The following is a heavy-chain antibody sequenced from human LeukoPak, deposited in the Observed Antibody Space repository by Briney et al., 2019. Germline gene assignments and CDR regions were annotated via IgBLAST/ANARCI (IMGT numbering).Heavy chain of an antibody. V-gene: IGHV4-59*01. CDR3: ASTTAMVLRGAFDI. CDR2: IYYGVTT. Sequence: SETLSLTCTVSGVSISSYCWTWIRQPPGKGLEWIVYIYYGVTTYYNPSFKSRVTISLDTSKNKFSLNLTSVNVADTAVYYCASTTAMVLRGAFDIWGQGTMVTVSS. J-gene: IGHJ3*02. CDR1: GVSISSYC. D-gene: IGHD5-18*01.